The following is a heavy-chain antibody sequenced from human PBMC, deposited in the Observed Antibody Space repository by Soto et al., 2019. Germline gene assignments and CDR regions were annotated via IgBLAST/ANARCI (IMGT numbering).Heavy chain of an antibody. J-gene: IGHJ6*02. CDR2: IYYSGST. CDR1: GGSIISYY. CDR3: ASQASPYYYYGMDV. Sequence: SETLSLTCTVSGGSIISYYWSWIRQPPGKGLEWIGSIYYSGSTYYNPSLKSRVTISVDTSKNQFSLKLSSVTAADTAVYYCASQASPYYYYGMDVWGQGTTVTVSS. V-gene: IGHV4-39*01.